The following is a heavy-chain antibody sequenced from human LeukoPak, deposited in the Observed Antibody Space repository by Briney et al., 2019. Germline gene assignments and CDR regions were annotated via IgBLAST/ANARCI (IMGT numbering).Heavy chain of an antibody. CDR1: GFTFSNAW. J-gene: IGHJ3*02. D-gene: IGHD3-9*01. CDR2: IKSKTDGGTT. Sequence: GRSLRLSCAASGFTFSNAWMSWVRQAPGKGLEWVGRIKSKTDGGTTDYAAPVKGRFTISRDDSKNTLYLQMNSLKTEDTAVYYCTTTYNIRYFDWLSPHDAFDIWGQGTMVTVSS. V-gene: IGHV3-15*01. CDR3: TTTYNIRYFDWLSPHDAFDI.